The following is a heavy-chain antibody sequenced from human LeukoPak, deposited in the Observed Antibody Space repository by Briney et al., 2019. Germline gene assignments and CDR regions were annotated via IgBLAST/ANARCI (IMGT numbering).Heavy chain of an antibody. Sequence: PGGTLSLSCAASGFIVSNNYMSWVRQAPGKGLEWVSVIYSGGSTYYADSVKGRFTISRDNSKNTVYLRMNSLRAEDTAVYYCARYYYDSSGYQYYFDYWGQGNLVSVSS. CDR3: ARYYYDSSGYQYYFDY. CDR1: GFIVSNNY. D-gene: IGHD3-22*01. CDR2: IYSGGST. J-gene: IGHJ4*02. V-gene: IGHV3-53*01.